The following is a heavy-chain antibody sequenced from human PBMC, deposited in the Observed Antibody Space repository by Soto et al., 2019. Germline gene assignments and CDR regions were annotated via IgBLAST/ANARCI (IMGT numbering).Heavy chain of an antibody. D-gene: IGHD5-18*01. V-gene: IGHV3-53*01. CDR1: GFTVSSSY. CDR3: ARDSISYGPGVNDY. CDR2: IYSDGRT. Sequence: EVPLVESGGGLIQPGGSLRISCAASGFTVSSSYMSWVRQAPGKGLEWVSIIYSDGRTYYADSVKGRFTISRDNSKNTLFLQMNSLRADDTAVYYCARDSISYGPGVNDYWGQGTLVTVSS. J-gene: IGHJ4*02.